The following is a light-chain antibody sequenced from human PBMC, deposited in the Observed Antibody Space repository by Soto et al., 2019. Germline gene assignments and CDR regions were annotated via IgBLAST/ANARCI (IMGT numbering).Light chain of an antibody. CDR3: QQTYSIPPWT. V-gene: IGKV1-5*01. J-gene: IGKJ1*01. CDR1: QSISSW. CDR2: DAS. Sequence: DIQMTQSPSTLSVSVGDRVTITCRASQSISSWLAWYQQKPGKAPKLLIYDASSLESGVPSRFSGSGSGTDFTLTITSLQPEDFATYYCQQTYSIPPWTFGQGTKV.